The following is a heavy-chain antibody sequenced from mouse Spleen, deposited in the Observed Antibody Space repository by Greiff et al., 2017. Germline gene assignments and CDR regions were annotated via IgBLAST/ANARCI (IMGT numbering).Heavy chain of an antibody. D-gene: IGHD2-12*01. J-gene: IGHJ3*01. CDR3: ARDMGSFYDGGAWFAY. CDR1: GFSLSTSGMG. Sequence: QVTLKECGPGILQSSQTLSLTCSFSGFSLSTSGMGVSWIRQPSGKGLEWLAHIYWDDDKRYNPSLKSRLTISKDTSRNQVFLKITSVDTADTATYYCARDMGSFYDGGAWFAYWGQGTLVTVSA. V-gene: IGHV8-12*01. CDR2: IYWDDDK.